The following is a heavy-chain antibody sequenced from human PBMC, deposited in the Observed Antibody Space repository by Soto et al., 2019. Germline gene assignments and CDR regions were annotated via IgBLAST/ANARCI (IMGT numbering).Heavy chain of an antibody. Sequence: GGSLRLSCAASGFSFGSYALSWVRRAPGKGLEWVSTISGSDGKTFYADSVKGRFSISRDTSQNTLYLQMNSLRADDTAIYYCARWSYLDYWGQGTRVTVSS. J-gene: IGHJ4*02. CDR1: GFSFGSYA. D-gene: IGHD3-3*01. V-gene: IGHV3-23*01. CDR3: ARWSYLDY. CDR2: ISGSDGKT.